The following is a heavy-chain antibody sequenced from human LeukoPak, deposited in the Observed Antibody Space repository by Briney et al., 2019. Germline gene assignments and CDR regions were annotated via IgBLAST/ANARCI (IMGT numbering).Heavy chain of an antibody. CDR1: GFTFSGYW. Sequence: GGSLRLSCAASGFTFSGYWMSWVRQAPGKGLEWVAVISYDGSNKYYADSVKGRFTISRDNSKNTLYLQMNSLRAEDTAVYYCAKAGIAAAGTIDYWGQGTLVTVSS. D-gene: IGHD6-13*01. J-gene: IGHJ4*02. V-gene: IGHV3-30*18. CDR2: ISYDGSNK. CDR3: AKAGIAAAGTIDY.